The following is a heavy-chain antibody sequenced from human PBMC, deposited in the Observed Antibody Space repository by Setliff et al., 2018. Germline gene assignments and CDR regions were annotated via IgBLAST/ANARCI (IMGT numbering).Heavy chain of an antibody. J-gene: IGHJ4*02. CDR2: IKEDGSQR. D-gene: IGHD2-21*01. V-gene: IGHV3-7*01. Sequence: PGGSLRLSCAASGFDFNTHWMEWARQAPGKGLEWVANIKEDGSQRNYVDAVRGRFTVSRDNARNLLYLQMNSLRVDDTAVYYCSSYLVSWGQGALVTVSS. CDR1: GFDFNTHW. CDR3: SSYLVS.